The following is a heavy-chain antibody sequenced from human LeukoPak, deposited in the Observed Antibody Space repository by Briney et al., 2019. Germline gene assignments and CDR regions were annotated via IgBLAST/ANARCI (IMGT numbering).Heavy chain of an antibody. CDR1: GFTVSSNY. CDR3: ASPRSYYDSSGYYIS. Sequence: GGSLRLSCAASGFTVSSNYMSWVRQAPGKGLEWVSVIYSGGSTYYADSVKGRLTISRDNSKNTLYLQMNSLRAEDTAVYYCASPRSYYDSSGYYISWGQGTLVTVSS. V-gene: IGHV3-53*01. CDR2: IYSGGST. D-gene: IGHD3-22*01. J-gene: IGHJ5*02.